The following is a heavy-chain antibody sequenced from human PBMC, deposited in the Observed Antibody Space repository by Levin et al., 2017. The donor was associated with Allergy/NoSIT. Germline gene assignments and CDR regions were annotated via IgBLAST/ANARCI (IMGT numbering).Heavy chain of an antibody. CDR1: GFVFGAYP. V-gene: IGHV3-49*03. CDR2: IRTEAYGETT. J-gene: IGHJ4*02. CDR3: ARALRVSGDSFDC. D-gene: IGHD2-21*01. Sequence: GGSLRLSCSTSGFVFGAYPMAWFRQAPGKGLEWVSYIRTEAYGETTEYGASVKGRFTMSRDDSKSIASLHMHNLKSDDTAVYYCARALRVSGDSFDCWGQGTLVTVSS.